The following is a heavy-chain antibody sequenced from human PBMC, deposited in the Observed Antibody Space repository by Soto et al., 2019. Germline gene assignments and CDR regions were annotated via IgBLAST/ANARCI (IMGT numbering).Heavy chain of an antibody. CDR1: GFTFTSSA. J-gene: IGHJ5*02. D-gene: IGHD3-9*01. Sequence: GASVKVSCKASGFTFTSSAMQWVRQARGQRLEWIGWIVVGSGNTNYAQKFQERVTITRDMSTSTAYMELSSLRSEDTAVYYCAADPHYDILTGYYKHNWFDPWGQGTLVTVSS. V-gene: IGHV1-58*02. CDR2: IVVGSGNT. CDR3: AADPHYDILTGYYKHNWFDP.